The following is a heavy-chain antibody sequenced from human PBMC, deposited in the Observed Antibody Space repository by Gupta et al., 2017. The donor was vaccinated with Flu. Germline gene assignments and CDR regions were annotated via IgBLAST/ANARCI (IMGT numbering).Heavy chain of an antibody. CDR2: ISGSGTTI. D-gene: IGHD3-22*01. V-gene: IGHV3-48*03. CDR3: ACYYYDSSAIHF. Sequence: GRESPKKGLEGVSYISGSGTTIYYADSLKGRFTISIDKAKNSLYLQMTSLRADDPAVYYCACYYYDSSAIHFWGQGTLVIVSS. J-gene: IGHJ4*02.